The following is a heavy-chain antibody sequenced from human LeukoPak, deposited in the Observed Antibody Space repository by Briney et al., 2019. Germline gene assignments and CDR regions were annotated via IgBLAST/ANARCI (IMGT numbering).Heavy chain of an antibody. CDR1: GFTFSDYY. CDR3: ASLGGGPDSYNPIFDY. J-gene: IGHJ4*02. V-gene: IGHV3-11*01. CDR2: ISSSGSTI. D-gene: IGHD5-24*01. Sequence: PGGSLRLSCAAFGFTFSDYYMSWIRQAPGKGLEWVSYISSSGSTIYYVDSVKGRFTISRDNAKNSLYLQMNSLRAEDTAVYYCASLGGGPDSYNPIFDYWGQGTLVTVSS.